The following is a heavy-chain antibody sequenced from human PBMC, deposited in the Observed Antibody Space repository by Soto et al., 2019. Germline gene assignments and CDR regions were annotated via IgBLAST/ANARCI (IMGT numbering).Heavy chain of an antibody. CDR2: ISGFNGAT. CDR3: ARLYSSRWPRSYSDY. CDR1: GFTFSRFG. V-gene: IGHV1-18*01. J-gene: IGHJ4*02. D-gene: IGHD6-19*01. Sequence: QVQLVQSGSDVKKPGASVKVSCRASGFTFSRFGISWVRQAPGQGLEWMGWISGFNGATNYAQKFQDRISMTTDTAKTTAYLELRSLRSDDTAVYYCARLYSSRWPRSYSDYWGQGTLVTVSS.